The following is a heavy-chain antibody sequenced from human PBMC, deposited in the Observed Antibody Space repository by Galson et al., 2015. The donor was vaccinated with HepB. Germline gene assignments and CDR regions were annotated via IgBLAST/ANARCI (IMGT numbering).Heavy chain of an antibody. J-gene: IGHJ4*02. Sequence: SLRLSCAASGFTFSSYAMHWVRQAPGKGLEWVAVISYDGSNKYYADSVKGRFTISRDNSKNTLYLQMNSLRAEDTAVYYCARDQFLEWVVIITYYFDYWGQGTLVTVSS. CDR2: ISYDGSNK. CDR1: GFTFSSYA. V-gene: IGHV3-30-3*01. CDR3: ARDQFLEWVVIITYYFDY. D-gene: IGHD3-9*01.